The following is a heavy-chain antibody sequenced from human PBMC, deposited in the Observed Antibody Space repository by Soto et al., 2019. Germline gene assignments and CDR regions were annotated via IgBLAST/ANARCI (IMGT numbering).Heavy chain of an antibody. CDR2: IYYSGST. D-gene: IGHD4-17*01. CDR3: ARDGTDYGGNSVDY. J-gene: IGHJ4*02. CDR1: GGSISSGGYY. Sequence: SETLSLTCTVSGGSISSGGYYWSWIRQHPGKGLEWIGYIYYSGSTYYNPSLKSRVTISVDTSKNQFSLKLSSVTAADTAVYYCARDGTDYGGNSVDYWGQGTLVTVS. V-gene: IGHV4-31*03.